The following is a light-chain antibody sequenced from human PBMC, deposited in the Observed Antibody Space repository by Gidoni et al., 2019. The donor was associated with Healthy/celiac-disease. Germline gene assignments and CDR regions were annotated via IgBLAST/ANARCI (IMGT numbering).Light chain of an antibody. V-gene: IGKV3-15*01. J-gene: IGKJ2*01. CDR3: QQYNNWPRT. Sequence: EIVVTQSPAILSVSPGERATLSCRASQSVSSNLAWYQQKPGQAPRLLIYGASTRATGIPARFSGSGSGTEFTLTISSLQSEDFAVYYCQQYNNWPRTFGQGTKLEIK. CDR2: GAS. CDR1: QSVSSN.